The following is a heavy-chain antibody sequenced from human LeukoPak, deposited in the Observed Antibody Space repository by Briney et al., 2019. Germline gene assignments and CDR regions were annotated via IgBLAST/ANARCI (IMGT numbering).Heavy chain of an antibody. Sequence: GGSLRLSCAASGFTVSSNYMSWVRQAPGKGLEWVSVIYSGGSTYYADSVKGRFTISRDNSKNTLYLQMNSLRAEDTAVYYCARVRGLTDSCGSLYHFDYWGQGTLVTVSS. CDR2: IYSGGST. J-gene: IGHJ4*02. D-gene: IGHD3-22*01. CDR3: ARVRGLTDSCGSLYHFDY. V-gene: IGHV3-53*01. CDR1: GFTVSSNY.